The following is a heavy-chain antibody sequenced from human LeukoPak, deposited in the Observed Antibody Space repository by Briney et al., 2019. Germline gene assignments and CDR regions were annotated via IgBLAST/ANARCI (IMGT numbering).Heavy chain of an antibody. CDR3: ARSPSGYSGYDPVYY. Sequence: ASVKVSCKPSGGTFSSYAITWVRQAPGQALEWMGGIIPMSGTANYAQKFQGRVTITADESTNTAYVELSSLRSEDTAVYYCARSPSGYSGYDPVYYWGQGTLVTVSS. CDR2: IIPMSGTA. D-gene: IGHD5-12*01. V-gene: IGHV1-69*13. CDR1: GGTFSSYA. J-gene: IGHJ4*02.